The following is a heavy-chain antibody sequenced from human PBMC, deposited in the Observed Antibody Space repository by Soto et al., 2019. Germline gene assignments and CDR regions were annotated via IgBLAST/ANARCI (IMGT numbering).Heavy chain of an antibody. CDR2: IYWDDDK. D-gene: IGHD5-12*01. Sequence: QITLGESGPPLVKPTQTLTLTCTFSGSSLTTTGVGLGWIRQPPGNALEWLALIYWDDDKRYSPSLKSRLTIHKDTSKDQVFRTMTNMDPVDKATYYCAHRGVSGTALFDYWGPGPPVNVSS. V-gene: IGHV2-5*02. CDR1: GSSLTTTGVG. CDR3: AHRGVSGTALFDY. J-gene: IGHJ4*02.